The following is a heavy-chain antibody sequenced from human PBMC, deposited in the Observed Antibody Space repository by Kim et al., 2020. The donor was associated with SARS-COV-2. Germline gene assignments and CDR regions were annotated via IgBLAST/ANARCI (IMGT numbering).Heavy chain of an antibody. CDR2: INHSGST. CDR3: ARKRDSSSFAPGGFDY. D-gene: IGHD6-6*01. J-gene: IGHJ4*02. Sequence: SETLSLTCAVYGGSFSGYYWSWIRQPPGKGLEWIGEINHSGSTNYNPSLKSRVTISVDTSKNQFSLKLSSVTAADTAVYYCARKRDSSSFAPGGFDYWGQGTLVTVSS. V-gene: IGHV4-34*01. CDR1: GGSFSGYY.